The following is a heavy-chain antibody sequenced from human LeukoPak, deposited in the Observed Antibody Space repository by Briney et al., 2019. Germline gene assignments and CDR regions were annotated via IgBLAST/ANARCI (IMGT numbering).Heavy chain of an antibody. D-gene: IGHD4-17*01. CDR1: GFTFIDHY. Sequence: GGSLSLSCAASGFTFIDHYMDWVRQAPGKGLAWVGRTRNKANSYTTEYAASVKGRFTISRDDSKNSLYLQMNSLKTEDTAVYYCARVDYGEAFDIWGQGTMVTVSS. CDR2: TRNKANSYTT. J-gene: IGHJ3*02. CDR3: ARVDYGEAFDI. V-gene: IGHV3-72*01.